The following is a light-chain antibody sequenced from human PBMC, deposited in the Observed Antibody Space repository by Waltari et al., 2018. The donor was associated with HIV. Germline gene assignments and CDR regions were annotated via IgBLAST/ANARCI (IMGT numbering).Light chain of an antibody. V-gene: IGLV2-18*02. J-gene: IGLJ2*01. CDR1: SSDVGNYHR. CDR3: SSYTSSNTFVV. CDR2: EVS. Sequence: QSALTQPPSVSGSPGQSVTISCPGTSSDVGNYHRVSWYQQPPGSAPKLMIYEVSNRPSGVPRRFSGSKSGNTASLTISGLQAEDEADYYCSSYTSSNTFVVFGGGTKLTVL.